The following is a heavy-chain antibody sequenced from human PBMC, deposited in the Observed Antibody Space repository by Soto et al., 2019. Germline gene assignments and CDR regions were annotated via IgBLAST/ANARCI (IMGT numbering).Heavy chain of an antibody. CDR2: IYYSGST. V-gene: IGHV4-30-4*01. D-gene: IGHD4-17*01. CDR1: GGSISSGDYY. CDR3: ARVPTQGLFDP. J-gene: IGHJ5*02. Sequence: SETLSLACTVSGGSISSGDYYWSWIRQPPGKGLEWIGYIYYSGSTYYNPSLKSRVTISVDTSKNQFSLKLSSVTAADTAVYYCARVPTQGLFDPCGQGTLVTGS.